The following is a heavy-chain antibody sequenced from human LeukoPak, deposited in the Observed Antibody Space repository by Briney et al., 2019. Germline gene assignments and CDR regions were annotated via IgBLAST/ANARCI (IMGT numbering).Heavy chain of an antibody. CDR1: GGFISNSDYY. J-gene: IGHJ3*02. D-gene: IGHD5-12*01. Sequence: SSETLSLTCTVSGGFISNSDYYWSWIRQPPGKGLGWIGYIYYSGSTNYNPSLKSRVTISVDTSKNQFSLKLSSVTAADTAVYYCARGDIVPYDAFDIWGQGTMVTVSS. V-gene: IGHV4-61*08. CDR3: ARGDIVPYDAFDI. CDR2: IYYSGST.